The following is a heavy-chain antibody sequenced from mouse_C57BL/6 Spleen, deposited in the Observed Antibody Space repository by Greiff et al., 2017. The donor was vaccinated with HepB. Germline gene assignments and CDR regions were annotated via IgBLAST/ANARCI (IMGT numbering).Heavy chain of an antibody. CDR1: GFTFSDYG. V-gene: IGHV5-17*01. D-gene: IGHD2-9*01. J-gene: IGHJ4*01. Sequence: EVKLVKSGGGLVKPGGSLKLSCAASGFTFSDYGMHWVRQAPEKGLEWVAYISSGSSTIYYADTVKGRFTISRDNAKNTLFLQMTSLRSEDTAMYYCARPYYGYDLYAMDYWGQGTSVTVSS. CDR3: ARPYYGYDLYAMDY. CDR2: ISSGSSTI.